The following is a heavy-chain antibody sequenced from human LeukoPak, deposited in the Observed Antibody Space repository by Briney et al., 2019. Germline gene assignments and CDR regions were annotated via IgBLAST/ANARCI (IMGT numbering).Heavy chain of an antibody. CDR2: IKQDGKNT. J-gene: IGHJ5*02. D-gene: IGHD2-15*01. V-gene: IGHV3-7*01. CDR1: GFTFRSYL. CDR3: ARDASLYCSGKTCYWAFDL. Sequence: GGSLRLSCAATGFTFRSYLMGWVRQPPGKGLEWVANIKQDGKNTYYVDSVKGRFTISRDNAKNSLSLQMNTLRVEDTAVYYCARDASLYCSGKTCYWAFDLWGQGTPVTVSS.